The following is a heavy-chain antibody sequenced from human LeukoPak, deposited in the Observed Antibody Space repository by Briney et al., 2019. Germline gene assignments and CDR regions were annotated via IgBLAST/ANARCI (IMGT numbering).Heavy chain of an antibody. J-gene: IGHJ4*02. D-gene: IGHD5-24*01. Sequence: PSETLSLTCTVSGGSISSGGYYWSWIRQHPGKGLEWIGYIYYSGSTYYNPSLKSRVTISVDTSENQLSLKLTSVTAADTAMYYCASFKATIFDYWGQGTLVTVSS. CDR3: ASFKATIFDY. V-gene: IGHV4-31*03. CDR2: IYYSGST. CDR1: GGSISSGGYY.